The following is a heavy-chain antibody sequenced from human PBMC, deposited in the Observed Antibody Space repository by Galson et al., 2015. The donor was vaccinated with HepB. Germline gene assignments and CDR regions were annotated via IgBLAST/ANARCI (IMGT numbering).Heavy chain of an antibody. CDR2: IGTGSKTI. CDR3: ARDRLATAATNFDY. V-gene: IGHV3-48*01. Sequence: SLRLSCATSGFTFSSYGMNWVRQAPGKGLEWVSYIGTGSKTIYYADSVKGRFTISRDNAKNSLFLQVNSLRVEDTAVYYCARDRLATAATNFDYWGQGTLFTVSS. CDR1: GFTFSSYG. D-gene: IGHD5-18*01. J-gene: IGHJ4*02.